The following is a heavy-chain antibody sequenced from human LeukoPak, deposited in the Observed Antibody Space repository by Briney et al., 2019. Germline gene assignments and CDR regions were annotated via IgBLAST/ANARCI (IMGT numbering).Heavy chain of an antibody. CDR1: GASISSYY. V-gene: IGHV4-59*01. Sequence: SETLSLTCTVSGASISSYYWSWIRQPPGKGLEWIGYAHYNGITNYNASLKSRVTMSVDTSKAQFSLKLSSVTAADTAVYFCARGGWCVDYWGHGTLVTVSS. D-gene: IGHD6-19*01. CDR2: AHYNGIT. CDR3: ARGGWCVDY. J-gene: IGHJ4*01.